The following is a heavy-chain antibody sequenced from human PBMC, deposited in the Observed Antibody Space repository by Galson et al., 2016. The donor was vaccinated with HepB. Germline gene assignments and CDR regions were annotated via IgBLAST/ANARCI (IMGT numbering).Heavy chain of an antibody. V-gene: IGHV3-33*01. CDR1: GFPFGSYG. CDR2: IWYDGSNE. J-gene: IGHJ3*02. CDR3: VREMSTGEIDDGFDI. Sequence: SLRLSCAASGFPFGSYGMHWVRQAPGKGLEWVAIIWYDGSNENYADSVKGRFSISRDNSKKTLSLQMKSLRAEDTAVYYCVREMSTGEIDDGFDIWGQGTMVTVSS. D-gene: IGHD5/OR15-5a*01.